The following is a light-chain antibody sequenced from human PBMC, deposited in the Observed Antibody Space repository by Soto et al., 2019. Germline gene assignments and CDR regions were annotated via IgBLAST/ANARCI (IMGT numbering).Light chain of an antibody. J-gene: IGLJ2*01. V-gene: IGLV1-51*02. CDR3: GTWGSSLSGVV. CDR2: QNN. CDR1: SSNIGSNH. Sequence: QSVLTQPPSVSAAPGQKVTISRSGSSSNIGSNHVSGYQQLPGTAPKLLIYQNNMRPSGIPDRFSGSKSGTSAALGITGLQTGDEADYYCGTWGSSLSGVVFCGGTKLTVL.